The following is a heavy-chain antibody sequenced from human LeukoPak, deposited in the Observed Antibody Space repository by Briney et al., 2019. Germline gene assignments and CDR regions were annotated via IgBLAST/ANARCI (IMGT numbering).Heavy chain of an antibody. D-gene: IGHD3-16*02. J-gene: IGHJ4*02. CDR3: ARGARMITFGGVIVTPIDY. Sequence: PSETLSLTCTVSGGSISSYYWSWIRQPPGKGLEWIGEINHSGSTNYNPSLKSRVTISVDTSKNQFSLKLSSVTAADTAVYYCARGARMITFGGVIVTPIDYWGQGTLVTVSS. V-gene: IGHV4-34*01. CDR2: INHSGST. CDR1: GGSISSYY.